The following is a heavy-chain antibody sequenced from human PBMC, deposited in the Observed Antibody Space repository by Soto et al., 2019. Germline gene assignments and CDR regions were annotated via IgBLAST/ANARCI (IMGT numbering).Heavy chain of an antibody. Sequence: QVQLQESGPGLVKPSQTLSLTCTVSGGSISSGGYYWSWLRQHPGKGLDWIGYIYYSGSTYYNPYLKSRVTISVDTSKNQCSLKLSSVTAADTAVYYYARDGTVTTFGAFDIWGQGTMVTVSS. D-gene: IGHD4-17*01. CDR2: IYYSGST. V-gene: IGHV4-31*03. J-gene: IGHJ3*02. CDR3: ARDGTVTTFGAFDI. CDR1: GGSISSGGYY.